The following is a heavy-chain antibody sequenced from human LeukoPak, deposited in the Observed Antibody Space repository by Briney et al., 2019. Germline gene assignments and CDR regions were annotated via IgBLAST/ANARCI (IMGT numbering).Heavy chain of an antibody. J-gene: IGHJ5*02. V-gene: IGHV3-23*01. Sequence: PGGSLRLSCAASGFTFSSYGMSWVRQAPGKGLEWVSAISGSGFITYYADSVKGRFTISRDNSKNTLYLQMNSLRAEDTAVYYCARAPQRSYQHNWFDPWGQGTLVTVSS. CDR2: ISGSGFIT. CDR3: ARAPQRSYQHNWFDP. D-gene: IGHD2-21*01. CDR1: GFTFSSYG.